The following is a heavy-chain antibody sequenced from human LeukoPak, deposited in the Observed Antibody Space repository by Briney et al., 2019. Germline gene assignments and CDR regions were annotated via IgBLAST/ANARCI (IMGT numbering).Heavy chain of an antibody. Sequence: GGSLRLSCAASGFTFSSYAMSWVRQAPGKWLEWVSAISGSGGSTYYADSVKGRFTISRDNPKNTLYLQMNSLRAEDTAVYYCAKGPDRNYYFDYWGQGTLVTVSS. J-gene: IGHJ4*02. D-gene: IGHD3-22*01. CDR2: ISGSGGST. CDR3: AKGPDRNYYFDY. CDR1: GFTFSSYA. V-gene: IGHV3-23*01.